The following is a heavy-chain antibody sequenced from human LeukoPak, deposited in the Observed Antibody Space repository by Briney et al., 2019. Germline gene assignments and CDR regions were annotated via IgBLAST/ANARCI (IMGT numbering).Heavy chain of an antibody. CDR1: GFDLTHYG. J-gene: IGHJ4*02. CDR2: MNPNSGNT. V-gene: IGHV1-8*02. D-gene: IGHD2-15*01. Sequence: ASVKVSCQVSGFDLTHYGISWVRQATGQGLEWMGWMNPNSGNTGYAQKFQGRVTMTRNTSISTAYMELSSLRSEDTAVYYCAKGRWYYFDYWGQGTLVTVSS. CDR3: AKGRWYYFDY.